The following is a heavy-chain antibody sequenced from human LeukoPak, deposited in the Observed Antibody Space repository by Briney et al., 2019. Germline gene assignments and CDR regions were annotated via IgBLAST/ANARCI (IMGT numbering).Heavy chain of an antibody. Sequence: GGSLRLSCAASGFTVSSNHMSWVRQAPGKGLEWVSVIYSGGNTHYADSVKGRFTISRDNSKNTPYLQMNSLRAEDTAVYYCTRGIAVAGIVGVFDYWGQGNLGTVSS. J-gene: IGHJ4*02. CDR1: GFTVSSNH. D-gene: IGHD6-13*01. CDR3: TRGIAVAGIVGVFDY. CDR2: IYSGGNT. V-gene: IGHV3-66*01.